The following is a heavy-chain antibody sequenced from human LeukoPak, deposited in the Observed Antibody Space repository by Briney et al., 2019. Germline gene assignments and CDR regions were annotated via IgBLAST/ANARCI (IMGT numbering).Heavy chain of an antibody. CDR1: GFTFSSYG. Sequence: GRSLRLYCAASGFTFSSYGIHWVRQAPGKGLEWVAVISYDGSNKYYADSVKGRFTISRDNSKNTLSLHMNSLRAEDTAVYYCARSMYDYVWGSYRYYQNDYWGQGTLVTVSS. CDR3: ARSMYDYVWGSYRYYQNDY. V-gene: IGHV3-30*03. J-gene: IGHJ4*02. CDR2: ISYDGSNK. D-gene: IGHD3-16*02.